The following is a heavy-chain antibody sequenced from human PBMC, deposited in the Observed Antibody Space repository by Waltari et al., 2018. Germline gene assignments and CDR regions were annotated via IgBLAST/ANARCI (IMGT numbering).Heavy chain of an antibody. CDR1: GFTFSSYG. CDR3: AKGLSYYYYYMDV. D-gene: IGHD2-21*01. Sequence: QVQLVESGGGVVQPGRSLRLSCAASGFTFSSYGMHWVRQAPGKGLEWVAVIWYDGSNKYYADSVKGRFTISRDNSKNTLYLQMNSLRAEDTAVYYCAKGLSYYYYYMDVWGKGTTVTVSS. V-gene: IGHV3-33*06. CDR2: IWYDGSNK. J-gene: IGHJ6*03.